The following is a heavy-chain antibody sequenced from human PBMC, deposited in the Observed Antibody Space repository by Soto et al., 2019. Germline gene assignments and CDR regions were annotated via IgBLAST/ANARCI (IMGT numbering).Heavy chain of an antibody. CDR2: IYGGGTT. V-gene: IGHV3-53*01. CDR3: VQTTGWPGFDF. Sequence: EVQLVESGGGWIQPGGSLRLSCAASGFAVSSKYMTWVRQAPGKGLEWVSVIYGGGTTYYADSVKGRFTISRDTSTNTLYLQMNSLRAEDTAVYYCVQTTGWPGFDFWGQGTLVTVSS. CDR1: GFAVSSKY. D-gene: IGHD6-19*01. J-gene: IGHJ4*02.